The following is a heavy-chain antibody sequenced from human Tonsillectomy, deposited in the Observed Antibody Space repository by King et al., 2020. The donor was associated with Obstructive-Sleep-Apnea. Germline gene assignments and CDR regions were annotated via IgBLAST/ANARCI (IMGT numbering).Heavy chain of an antibody. D-gene: IGHD6-13*01. J-gene: IGHJ4*02. CDR2: IYYSGST. CDR3: ARGRTRIAAAGFYFDY. Sequence: QLQESGPGLVKPSQTLSLTCTVSGGSISSGGYYWSWIRQHPGKGLEWIGYIYYSGSTYYNPSLKSRVTISVATSKNQFSLKLSAVTAADTAGYYCARGRTRIAAAGFYFDYWGQGTLVTVSS. V-gene: IGHV4-31*03. CDR1: GGSISSGGYY.